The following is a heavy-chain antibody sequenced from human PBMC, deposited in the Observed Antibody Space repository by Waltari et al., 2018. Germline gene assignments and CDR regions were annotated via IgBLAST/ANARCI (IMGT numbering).Heavy chain of an antibody. Sequence: QVQLVQSGAEVKKPGSSVKVSCKASGGTFSSYAISWVRHAPGQGLEWMGGKIPRVGTANEEKKYKGRVTISTDESTSTDEMERSSLRSEDTAVDYCARAYGGDYDSSGYYEDYWGQGTLVTVSS. V-gene: IGHV1-69*05. J-gene: IGHJ4*02. CDR2: KIPRVGTA. CDR1: GGTFSSYA. D-gene: IGHD3-22*01. CDR3: ARAYGGDYDSSGYYEDY.